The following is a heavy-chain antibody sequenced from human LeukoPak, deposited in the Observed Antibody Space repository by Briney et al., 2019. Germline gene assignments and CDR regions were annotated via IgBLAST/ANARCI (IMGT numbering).Heavy chain of an antibody. CDR3: ASPYPIYGMDV. CDR1: GFTFSSYA. J-gene: IGHJ6*02. CDR2: ISYDGSNK. V-gene: IGHV3-30-3*01. Sequence: GGSLRLSCAASGFTFSSYAMHWVRQAPGKGLEWVAVISYDGSNKYYADSVKGRFTISRDNSKNTLYLQMNSLRAEDTAVYYCASPYPIYGMDVWGQGTTVTVSS.